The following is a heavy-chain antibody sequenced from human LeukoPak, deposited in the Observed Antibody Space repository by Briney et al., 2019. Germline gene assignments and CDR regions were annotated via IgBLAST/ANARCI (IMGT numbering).Heavy chain of an antibody. J-gene: IGHJ4*02. D-gene: IGHD1-1*01. CDR3: ATWNAKTHSHDD. CDR2: INHGGST. V-gene: IGHV4-34*01. CDR1: GGSFSAFY. Sequence: PSETLSLTCAVYGGSFSAFYWTWIRQPPGKGLEWIGEINHGGSTKYNPSLRNRVTISVDTSKKQFSLNLTSVTAADMAVYYCATWNAKTHSHDDWGQGTLVTVPS.